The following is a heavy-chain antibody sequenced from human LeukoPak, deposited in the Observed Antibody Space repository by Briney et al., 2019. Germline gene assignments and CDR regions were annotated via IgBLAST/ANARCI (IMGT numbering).Heavy chain of an antibody. CDR2: ISSSSTI. J-gene: IGHJ6*02. D-gene: IGHD2-2*02. CDR3: ARDRHQLLYYYYYGMDV. V-gene: IGHV3-48*02. Sequence: GGSLRLSCAASGFTFSSYSMNWVRQAPGKGLEWVSSISSSSTIYYADSVKGRFTISRDNAKNSLYLQMNSLRDEDTAVYYCARDRHQLLYYYYYGMDVWGQGTTVTVSS. CDR1: GFTFSSYS.